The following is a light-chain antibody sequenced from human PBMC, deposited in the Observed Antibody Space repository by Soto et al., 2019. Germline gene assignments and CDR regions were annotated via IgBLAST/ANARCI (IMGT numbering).Light chain of an antibody. Sequence: QSALTQPPSASGSPGHSVTIFCTGTSSDVGGYNYVSWYQQHPGKAPKLMVYDVSNRPSGVSNRFSGSKSGNTASLIISGLQAEDEADYYCSSYTSSSTLSTYVFGTGTKVTVL. J-gene: IGLJ1*01. V-gene: IGLV2-14*01. CDR2: DVS. CDR1: SSDVGGYNY. CDR3: SSYTSSSTLSTYV.